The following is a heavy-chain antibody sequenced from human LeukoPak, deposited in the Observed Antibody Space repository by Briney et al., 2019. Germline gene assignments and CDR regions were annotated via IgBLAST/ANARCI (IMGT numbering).Heavy chain of an antibody. CDR3: ARGELLLPHDY. J-gene: IGHJ4*02. CDR2: INPNSGGT. D-gene: IGHD1-26*01. Sequence: ASVKVSCKASGYTFTGYYMHWVRQAPGQGLEWMGWINPNSGGTNYAQRFQGRVTMARDTSTSTAYMELSRLRSDDTAVYYCARGELLLPHDYWGQGTLVTVSS. V-gene: IGHV1-2*02. CDR1: GYTFTGYY.